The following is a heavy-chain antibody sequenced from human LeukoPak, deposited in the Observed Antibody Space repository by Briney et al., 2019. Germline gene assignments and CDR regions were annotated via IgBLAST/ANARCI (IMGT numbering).Heavy chain of an antibody. CDR3: ARGQGSRSGTYYFDY. CDR1: GDSVSSNSAA. J-gene: IGHJ4*02. D-gene: IGHD1-26*01. V-gene: IGHV6-1*01. Sequence: SQTLSLTCAISGDSVSSNSAAWNRIRQSPSRGLEWLGRTYYRSKWYYENAVSVKSRMTVNPDTSKNQFSLQLDSVTPEDTAVYYCARGQGSRSGTYYFDYWGQGTLVTVSS. CDR2: TYYRSKWYY.